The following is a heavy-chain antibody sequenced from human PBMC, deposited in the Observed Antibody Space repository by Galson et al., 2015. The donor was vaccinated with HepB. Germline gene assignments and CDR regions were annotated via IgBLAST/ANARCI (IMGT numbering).Heavy chain of an antibody. Sequence: SVKVSCKASGYTFTSYGISWVRQAPGQGLEWMGWISAYNGNTNYAQKLQGRVTMTTDTSTSTAYMELRSLRSDDTAVYYCAREEGDGYSSSWPLDYWGQGTLVTVSS. CDR1: GYTFTSYG. CDR2: ISAYNGNT. CDR3: AREEGDGYSSSWPLDY. V-gene: IGHV1-18*04. D-gene: IGHD6-13*01. J-gene: IGHJ4*02.